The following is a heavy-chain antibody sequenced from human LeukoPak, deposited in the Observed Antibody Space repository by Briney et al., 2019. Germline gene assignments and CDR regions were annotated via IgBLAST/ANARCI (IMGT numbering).Heavy chain of an antibody. Sequence: SETLSLTCTVSGGSISSYYWSWIRQPPGKGLEWIGYIYSNGSTNYNPSLKSRVTISVDTSKNQFSLRLSSVTAADTAVYYCARVFRGYSYGPFDYWGQGTLVTVSS. CDR1: GGSISSYY. J-gene: IGHJ4*02. CDR3: ARVFRGYSYGPFDY. V-gene: IGHV4-59*01. CDR2: IYSNGST. D-gene: IGHD5-18*01.